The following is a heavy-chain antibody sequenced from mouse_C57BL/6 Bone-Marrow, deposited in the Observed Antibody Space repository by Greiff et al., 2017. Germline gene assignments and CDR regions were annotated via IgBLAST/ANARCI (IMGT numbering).Heavy chain of an antibody. V-gene: IGHV2-6-1*01. D-gene: IGHD1-1*01. Sequence: VKLMESGPGLVAPSQSLSITCTVSGFSLTSYGVHWVRQPPGKGLEWLVVIWSDGSTTYNSALKSRLSIRKDNSKSQVFLKMNSLQTDDTAMYYCARQGSSYGYFDVWGTGTTVTVSS. J-gene: IGHJ1*03. CDR2: IWSDGST. CDR1: GFSLTSYG. CDR3: ARQGSSYGYFDV.